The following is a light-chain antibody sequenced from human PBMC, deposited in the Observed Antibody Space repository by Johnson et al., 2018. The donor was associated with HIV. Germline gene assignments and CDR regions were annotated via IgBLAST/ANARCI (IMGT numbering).Light chain of an antibody. J-gene: IGLJ1*01. Sequence: QSVLTQPPSVSAAPGQRVTISCSGSSSNIGNNYVSWYQQLPGTAPKLLIYETNKRPSEIPDRFSGSKSGTSATLGITGLQTEDEAEYYCGTWDSSLSAYVFGTGTKVPVL. CDR3: GTWDSSLSAYV. CDR2: ETN. CDR1: SSNIGNNY. V-gene: IGLV1-51*01.